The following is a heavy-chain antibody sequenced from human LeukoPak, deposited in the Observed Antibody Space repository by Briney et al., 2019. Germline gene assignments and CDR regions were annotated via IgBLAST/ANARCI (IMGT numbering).Heavy chain of an antibody. D-gene: IGHD2-15*01. Sequence: GGSLRLSCAASGFTFSTCWMSWVRQAPGKGLEWVANINQGGSEKYYVDSVKGRFTISRDNAKNSLDLQVNSLRVEDTAVYLCARGYCSGGSCYGGGFDYWGQGTLVTVSS. CDR2: INQGGSEK. CDR1: GFTFSTCW. V-gene: IGHV3-7*01. J-gene: IGHJ4*02. CDR3: ARGYCSGGSCYGGGFDY.